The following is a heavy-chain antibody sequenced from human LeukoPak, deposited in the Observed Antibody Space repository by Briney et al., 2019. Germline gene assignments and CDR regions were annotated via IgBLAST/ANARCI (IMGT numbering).Heavy chain of an antibody. J-gene: IGHJ4*02. V-gene: IGHV3-23*01. CDR3: AKDPSAYSSSKAYYFDY. CDR2: ISGSGGST. CDR1: GFTFSSYG. Sequence: SGGSLRLSCAASGFTFSSYGMHWVRQAPGKGLEWVSAISGSGGSTYYADSVKGRFTISRDNSKNTLYLQMNSLRAEDTAVYYRAKDPSAYSSSKAYYFDYWGQGTLVTVSS. D-gene: IGHD6-6*01.